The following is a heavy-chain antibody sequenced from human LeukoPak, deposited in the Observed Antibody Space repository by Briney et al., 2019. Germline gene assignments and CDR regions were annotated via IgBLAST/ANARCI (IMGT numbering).Heavy chain of an antibody. V-gene: IGHV3-7*05. CDR1: GVTFSNYW. J-gene: IGHJ4*02. Sequence: PGGSLRLSCAASGVTFSNYWMRCVCEAPGEGPGWVCDIKIDGSDKYYVGSVKGRFTISRDNAKNSLCLQRNSLRAEDTAVYYCARDSLIQYGSGSYWGFDYWGQGTLVTVSS. D-gene: IGHD3-10*01. CDR3: ARDSLIQYGSGSYWGFDY. CDR2: IKIDGSDK.